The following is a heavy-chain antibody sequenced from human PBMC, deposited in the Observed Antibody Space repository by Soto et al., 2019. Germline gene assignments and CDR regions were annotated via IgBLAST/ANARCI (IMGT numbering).Heavy chain of an antibody. J-gene: IGHJ5*02. Sequence: EVQLVESGGGLVQPGGSLRLSCAASGFTVSTNYMSWVRQAPGDGLEWVSIMFAGGDTYYADSVKGRFTISRDNSKNTMYLQMHSLRVEDTAVYYCGRGDFEHWGRGTLVTSSS. CDR3: GRGDFEH. V-gene: IGHV3-66*01. CDR2: MFAGGDT. D-gene: IGHD5-12*01. CDR1: GFTVSTNY.